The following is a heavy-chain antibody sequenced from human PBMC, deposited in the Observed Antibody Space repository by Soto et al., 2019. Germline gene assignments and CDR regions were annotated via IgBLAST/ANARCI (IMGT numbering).Heavy chain of an antibody. CDR2: IIPFFGTS. CDR1: GGTFSSYT. CDR3: ARKLRLYYGMDV. V-gene: IGHV1-69*06. J-gene: IGHJ6*02. D-gene: IGHD3-3*01. Sequence: QVQLVQSGAEVRKPGSSVKVSCKASGGTFSSYTVYWVRQAPGQGLEWMGGIIPFFGTSNYAQNFQDRITLTADKSTGTAYMELSSLGFEDTAIYYCARKLRLYYGMDVWGQGTTVTVSS.